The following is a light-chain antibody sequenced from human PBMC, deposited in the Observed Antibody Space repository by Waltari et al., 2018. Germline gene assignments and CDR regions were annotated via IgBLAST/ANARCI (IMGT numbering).Light chain of an antibody. CDR1: SSNIGAGYD. Sequence: QPVLTQPPSVSGAPGQRVTISCTGSSSNIGAGYDVNWYQQLPGEAPKLLIYCNTNRPSGVPDRVSGSKSGTSASLAITGLQAEDEADYYCQSYDSGLGGSVFGGGTKLTVL. CDR3: QSYDSGLGGSV. CDR2: CNT. J-gene: IGLJ2*01. V-gene: IGLV1-40*01.